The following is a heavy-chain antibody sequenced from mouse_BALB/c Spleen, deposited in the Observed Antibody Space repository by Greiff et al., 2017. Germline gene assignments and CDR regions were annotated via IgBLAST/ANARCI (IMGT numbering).Heavy chain of an antibody. V-gene: IGHV5-17*02. CDR2: ISSGSSTI. D-gene: IGHD1-1*01. J-gene: IGHJ2*01. Sequence: EVKLVESGGGLVQPGGSRKLSCAASGFTFSSFGMHWVRQAPEKGLEWVAYISSGSSTIYYADTVKGRFTISRDNPKNTLFLQMTSLRSEDTAMYYCARNYGSTPYFDYWGQGTTLTVSS. CDR3: ARNYGSTPYFDY. CDR1: GFTFSSFG.